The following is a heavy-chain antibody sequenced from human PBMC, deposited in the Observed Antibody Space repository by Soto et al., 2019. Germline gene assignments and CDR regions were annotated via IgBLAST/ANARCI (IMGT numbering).Heavy chain of an antibody. V-gene: IGHV3-7*04. CDR3: ARDRFRDGSNSRTLFDY. J-gene: IGHJ4*02. CDR1: GFTFGRYW. CDR2: IKRDGSEE. Sequence: PGGSLRLSCAASGFTFGRYWMTWVRQARGKGLEWVANIKRDGSEEYYVDSVKGRFTISRDNVENSLYLQMNSLRAEDTAVYYCARDRFRDGSNSRTLFDYWGQGALVTVSS. D-gene: IGHD2-2*01.